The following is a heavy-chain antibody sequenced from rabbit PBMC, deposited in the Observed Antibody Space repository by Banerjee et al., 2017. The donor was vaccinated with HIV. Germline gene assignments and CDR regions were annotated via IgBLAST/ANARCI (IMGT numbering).Heavy chain of an antibody. CDR1: GFSFSSGYD. V-gene: IGHV1S40*01. CDR2: IYAGSNSNT. J-gene: IGHJ4*01. D-gene: IGHD4-1*01. Sequence: QSLEEYGGGLVKPGASLTLTCTASGFSFSSGYDMCWVCQAPGKGLGWIASIYAGSNSNTRYASWAKGRFPISKTSATTVNRQMTSLAAAGTATYFCARSSGWGPHLRGPGTLVTGS. CDR3: ARSSGWGPHL.